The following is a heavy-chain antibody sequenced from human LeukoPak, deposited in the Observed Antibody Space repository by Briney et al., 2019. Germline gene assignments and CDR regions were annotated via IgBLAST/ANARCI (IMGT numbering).Heavy chain of an antibody. V-gene: IGHV3-7*03. CDR2: IKHDGSEK. CDR3: ATPLDYYDRSDSHQGGD. CDR1: GLTFSRHW. D-gene: IGHD3-22*01. J-gene: IGHJ4*02. Sequence: PGGSLRLSCAASGLTFSRHWMTWVRQAPGKGLEWVANIKHDGSEKNYVDPVKGRFTISRDNVKNSLYLQMNSLRAEDTAVYYCATPLDYYDRSDSHQGGDWGQGTLVTVSS.